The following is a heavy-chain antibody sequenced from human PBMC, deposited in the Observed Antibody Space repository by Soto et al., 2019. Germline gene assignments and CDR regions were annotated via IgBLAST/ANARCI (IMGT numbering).Heavy chain of an antibody. V-gene: IGHV1-46*01. CDR2: INPSGGST. J-gene: IGHJ3*02. CDR1: GYTFTSYY. D-gene: IGHD1-20*01. Sequence: GASVKVSCKASGYTFTSYYMHWVRQAPGQGLEWMGIINPSGGSTSYAQKFQGRVTMTRDTSMSTVYMELSSLRSEDTAVYYCARDRAGITGRNDAFDIWGQGTMVTVSS. CDR3: ARDRAGITGRNDAFDI.